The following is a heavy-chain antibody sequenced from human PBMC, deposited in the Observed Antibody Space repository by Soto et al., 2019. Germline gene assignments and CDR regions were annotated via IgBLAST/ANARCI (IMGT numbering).Heavy chain of an antibody. D-gene: IGHD3-10*01. CDR3: ARVGYYADY. CDR2: ITTSGTTI. CDR1: GFTFSTYN. Sequence: GGSLRLSCAASGFTFSTYNMIWVRKAPGKGLEWVSYITTSGTTIYYADSVKGRFTISRDNAKNSLFLQMNSLRDEDTALYYCARVGYYADYWGQGTLVTVSS. V-gene: IGHV3-48*02. J-gene: IGHJ4*02.